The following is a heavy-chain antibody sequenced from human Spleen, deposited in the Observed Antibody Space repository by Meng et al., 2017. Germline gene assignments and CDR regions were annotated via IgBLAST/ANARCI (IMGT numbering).Heavy chain of an antibody. Sequence: GGSLRLSCAASGFTFRSFAMHWVRQAPGKGLEWVAVVSYDGGSYYYADSVKGRFTISRDNSKNTVDLHMNSLRAEDTAVYYCARGYSSGWWYFFDFWGQGTLVTVSS. D-gene: IGHD6-19*01. CDR2: VSYDGGSY. V-gene: IGHV3-30*04. J-gene: IGHJ4*02. CDR3: ARGYSSGWWYFFDF. CDR1: GFTFRSFA.